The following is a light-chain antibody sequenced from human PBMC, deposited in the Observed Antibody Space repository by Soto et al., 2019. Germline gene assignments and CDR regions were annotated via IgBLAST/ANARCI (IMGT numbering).Light chain of an antibody. CDR2: EDT. CDR1: TLGSKF. V-gene: IGLV3-1*01. Sequence: SYELTQPPSVSVSPGQTANITCSGNTLGSKFVFWYQQKAGQSPMVVIYEDTKRPSGIPERFSGSNSGNTATLTISGTQAMDEADFYCQAWDSGTVVFGRGTKLTVL. J-gene: IGLJ2*01. CDR3: QAWDSGTVV.